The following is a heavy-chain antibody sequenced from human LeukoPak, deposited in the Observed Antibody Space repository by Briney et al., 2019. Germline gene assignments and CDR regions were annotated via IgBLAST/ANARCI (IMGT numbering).Heavy chain of an antibody. CDR1: GESFSGYY. D-gene: IGHD5-18*01. V-gene: IGHV4-34*01. J-gene: IGHJ4*02. CDR2: IHHSGST. CDR3: ARGQDTAKQGY. Sequence: SETLSLTCAVYGESFSGYYWSWIRQPPGKGLEWIGEIHHSGSTNYNPSLKSRGTISIDTSKNQFSLKLSSVTAADTAVYYCARGQDTAKQGYWGQGTLVTVSS.